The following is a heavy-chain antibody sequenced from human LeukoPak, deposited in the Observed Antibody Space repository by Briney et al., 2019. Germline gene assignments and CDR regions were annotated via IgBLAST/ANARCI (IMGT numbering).Heavy chain of an antibody. CDR2: ISYDGSNK. J-gene: IGHJ4*02. V-gene: IGHV3-30*04. CDR3: ARDSGFSGTQRGEY. CDR1: GFTFSSYA. D-gene: IGHD3/OR15-3a*01. Sequence: PGRSLRLSCAASGFTFSSYAIHWVRQAPGKGPEWVAVISYDGSNKYYADSVKGRFTISRDNSRNTQYLQMNSLRAEDTAVYYCARDSGFSGTQRGEYWGQGTLVTVSS.